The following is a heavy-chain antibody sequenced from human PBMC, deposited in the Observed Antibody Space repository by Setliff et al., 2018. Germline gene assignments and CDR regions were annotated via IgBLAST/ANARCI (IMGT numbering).Heavy chain of an antibody. Sequence: PSETLSLTCTISGGFTSNFYWSWIRQAPGKGLEWIGYVDHSGSTNFSPSLKSRGTISVDTSKTQVSLTLTSVTAADTAVYYCARDYQGGWFDPWGPGTLVTVSS. CDR2: VDHSGST. J-gene: IGHJ5*02. CDR3: ARDYQGGWFDP. D-gene: IGHD3-16*01. V-gene: IGHV4-59*01. CDR1: GGFTSNFY.